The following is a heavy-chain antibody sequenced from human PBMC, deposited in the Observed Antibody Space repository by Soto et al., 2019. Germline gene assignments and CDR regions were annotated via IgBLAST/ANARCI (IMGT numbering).Heavy chain of an antibody. CDR2: IVVGSGNT. D-gene: IGHD3-9*01. Sequence: SVKVSCKASGFTFTSSAVQWVRQARGQRLEWIGWIVVGSGNTNYAQKLQGRVTMTTDTSTSTAYMELRSLRSDDTAVYYCARDCPVLRYFDWLLHPYYYYGMDVWGQGTTVTVSS. CDR1: GFTFTSSA. CDR3: ARDCPVLRYFDWLLHPYYYYGMDV. V-gene: IGHV1-58*01. J-gene: IGHJ6*02.